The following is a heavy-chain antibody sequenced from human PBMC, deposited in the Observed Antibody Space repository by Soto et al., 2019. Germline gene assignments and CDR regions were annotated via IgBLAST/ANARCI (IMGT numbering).Heavy chain of an antibody. J-gene: IGHJ1*01. Sequence: EVQLVESGGGLVKPGGSLRLSCAASGFTFSSYSMNWVRQAPGKGLEWVSSISSSSSYIYYADSVKGRFTLSRDNAKNSLYLQMNSLRAEDTAVYYCARDSGDRFQHWGQGTLVTVSS. D-gene: IGHD4-17*01. CDR2: ISSSSSYI. CDR3: ARDSGDRFQH. CDR1: GFTFSSYS. V-gene: IGHV3-21*01.